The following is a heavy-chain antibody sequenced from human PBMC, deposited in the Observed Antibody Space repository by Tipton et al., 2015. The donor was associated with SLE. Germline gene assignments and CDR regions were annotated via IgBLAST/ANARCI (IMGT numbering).Heavy chain of an antibody. CDR3: ARDKAMISVSYGMDV. Sequence: LRLSCAVSGFTFNDYEFNWVRQAPGKGLEWIGEINHSGGTNYNPSLKSRVTISVDTSKNQLSLRLSSVTAADTAVYYCARDKAMISVSYGMDVWGQGATVTVSS. CDR2: INHSGGT. CDR1: GFTFNDYE. V-gene: IGHV4-34*01. J-gene: IGHJ6*02. D-gene: IGHD3-22*01.